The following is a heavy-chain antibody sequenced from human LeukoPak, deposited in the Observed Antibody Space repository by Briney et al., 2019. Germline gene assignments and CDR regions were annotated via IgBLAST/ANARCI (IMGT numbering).Heavy chain of an antibody. CDR3: ARGGSYLSAFDI. Sequence: GGSLRLSCAASGFSFSIYGMHWVRQAPGKGLEWVAYIRYDGGITKYADSVKGRFTISRDNSKNTLYLQMNSLRAEDTAVYYCARGGSYLSAFDIWGQGTMVTVSS. V-gene: IGHV3-30*02. D-gene: IGHD1-26*01. CDR2: IRYDGGIT. J-gene: IGHJ3*02. CDR1: GFSFSIYG.